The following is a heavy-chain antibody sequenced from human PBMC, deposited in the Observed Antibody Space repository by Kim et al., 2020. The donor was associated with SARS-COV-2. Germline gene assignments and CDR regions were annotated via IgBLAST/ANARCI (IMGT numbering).Heavy chain of an antibody. V-gene: IGHV3-33*05. J-gene: IGHJ4*02. CDR3: AREPSWYSHRDDYY. Sequence: GGSLRLSCAASGFTFSSYGMHWVRQAPGKGLEWVAVISYDGSNKYYADSVKGRFTISRDNSKNTLYLQMNSLRAEDTAVYYCAREPSWYSHRDDYYWGQG. D-gene: IGHD2-15*01. CDR2: ISYDGSNK. CDR1: GFTFSSYG.